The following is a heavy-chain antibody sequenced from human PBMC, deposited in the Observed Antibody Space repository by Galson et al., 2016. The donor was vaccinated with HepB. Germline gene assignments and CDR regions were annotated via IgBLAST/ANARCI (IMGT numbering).Heavy chain of an antibody. CDR1: RVTFSSYW. CDR2: ISGDASRA. CDR3: VSPLHNDGNSGMSFDI. Sequence: SLRLSCADSRVTFSSYWMHWVRQVPGEGPVWVSVISGDASRARYADSVAGRFIISRDNTKNTLYLEMNSLRADDTAGYYCVSPLHNDGNSGMSFDIWGQGTMVTVSS. D-gene: IGHD4-23*01. V-gene: IGHV3-74*01. J-gene: IGHJ3*02.